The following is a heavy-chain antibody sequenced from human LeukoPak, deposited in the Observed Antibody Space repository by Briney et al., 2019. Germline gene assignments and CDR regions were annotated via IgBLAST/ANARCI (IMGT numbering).Heavy chain of an antibody. CDR2: ISGSGIST. D-gene: IGHD2-21*01. CDR1: GFTFSSYA. Sequence: GGSLRLSCAASGFTFSSYAMSWVRQAPGKGLEWVSAISGSGISTYYADSVKGRFTISRDNSKNTLYLQMNSLRAEDTAVYYCGSFSGLHDNDYWGQGTLVTVSS. CDR3: GSFSGLHDNDY. J-gene: IGHJ4*02. V-gene: IGHV3-23*01.